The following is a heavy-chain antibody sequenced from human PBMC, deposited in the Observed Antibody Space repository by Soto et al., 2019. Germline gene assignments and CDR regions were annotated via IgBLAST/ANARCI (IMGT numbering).Heavy chain of an antibody. CDR3: AREGDVPYYYYGTDV. V-gene: IGHV1-18*01. Sequence: QVHLVQSGAEVKKPGASVKVSCKTSGYTFTSYGISWVRQAPGQGLEWLGWISGYDGRTNLAQKVQDRVTMTTDTSTRTVYMELRSLRSDDTAVYYCAREGDVPYYYYGTDVWGQGTPVTVSS. D-gene: IGHD2-21*02. CDR1: GYTFTSYG. J-gene: IGHJ6*01. CDR2: ISGYDGRT.